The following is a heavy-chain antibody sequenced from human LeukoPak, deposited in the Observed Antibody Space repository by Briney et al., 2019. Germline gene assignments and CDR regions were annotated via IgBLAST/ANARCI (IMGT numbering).Heavy chain of an antibody. Sequence: GGSLRLSCAASGFTFSSYAMSWVRQAPGKGLEWVSAISGSGGSTYYADSVKGRFTISRDNSKNTLYLQMNSLRAEDTAVYYCAKGRHYYDSSGLSYYFDYWGQGTLVTVSS. J-gene: IGHJ4*02. V-gene: IGHV3-23*01. CDR3: AKGRHYYDSSGLSYYFDY. D-gene: IGHD3-22*01. CDR1: GFTFSSYA. CDR2: ISGSGGST.